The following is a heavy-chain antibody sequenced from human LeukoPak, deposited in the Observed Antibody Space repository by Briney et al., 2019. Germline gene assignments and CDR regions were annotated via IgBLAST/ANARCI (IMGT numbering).Heavy chain of an antibody. CDR1: GGSINNYY. D-gene: IGHD5-12*01. CDR2: IYYSGST. J-gene: IGHJ6*02. V-gene: IGHV4-59*01. CDR3: ARGSQGEEYSAYDSLYQYFIMDV. Sequence: KSSETLSLTCTVSGGSINNYYWSWIRQPPGKGLEWIGYIYYSGSTNYNPSLQSRVTMSVDTSKNQFSLDLSSVTAADTAVYSCARGSQGEEYSAYDSLYQYFIMDVWGQGTTVTVSS.